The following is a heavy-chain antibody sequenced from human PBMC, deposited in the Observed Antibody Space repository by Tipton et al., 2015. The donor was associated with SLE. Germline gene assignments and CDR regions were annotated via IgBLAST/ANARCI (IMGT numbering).Heavy chain of an antibody. Sequence: TLSLTCTISGDSISNKYWSWIRQSPGKGLEWIGFIHYNGATTTNYNPSLERRLMISIDTSRNQFSLELRSVTAADTAVYYCVRELDTFEVWGPGTLVTVSS. J-gene: IGHJ3*01. V-gene: IGHV4-59*12. CDR2: IHYNGATTT. CDR3: VRELDTFEV. CDR1: GDSISNKY.